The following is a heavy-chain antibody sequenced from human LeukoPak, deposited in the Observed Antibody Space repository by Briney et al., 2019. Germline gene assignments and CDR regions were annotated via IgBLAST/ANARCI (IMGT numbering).Heavy chain of an antibody. D-gene: IGHD5-12*01. Sequence: GGSLRLSCAASGFTFTSYAMTGVRQAPGKGLEWVSAISDSGGSTYYADSVKGRFTISRDNSKNTLYLQMDSLGAEDTAVYYCAKDGWLLNYFDYWGQGTLVTVSS. J-gene: IGHJ4*02. CDR3: AKDGWLLNYFDY. CDR2: ISDSGGST. V-gene: IGHV3-23*01. CDR1: GFTFTSYA.